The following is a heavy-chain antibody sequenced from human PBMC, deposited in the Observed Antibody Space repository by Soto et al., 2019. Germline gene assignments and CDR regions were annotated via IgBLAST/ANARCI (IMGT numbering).Heavy chain of an antibody. CDR3: TRSDYGDAPGY. CDR2: ITSNGNFL. CDR1: GFPFYVYG. Sequence: EVQLVESGGGLVKPGGSLTLSCTASGFPFYVYGMTWVRQAPGKGLEWVSSITSNGNFLYYADAVRGRFTISRDNPKASLSLEMNNLRAEDTAVYYCTRSDYGDAPGYWGQGTLVTVSS. J-gene: IGHJ4*02. V-gene: IGHV3-21*02. D-gene: IGHD4-17*01.